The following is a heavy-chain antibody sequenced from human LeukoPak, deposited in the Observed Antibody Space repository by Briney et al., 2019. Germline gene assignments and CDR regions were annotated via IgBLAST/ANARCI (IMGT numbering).Heavy chain of an antibody. CDR3: ARDRSSWYDPLFDC. Sequence: PSETLSLTCTVSGGSISSYYWSWIRQPAGKGLEWIGRIYTSGSTNYNPSLKSRVTMSVDTSKNQFSLKLSSVTAADTAVYYCARDRSSWYDPLFDCWGQGTLVTVSS. J-gene: IGHJ4*02. D-gene: IGHD6-13*01. CDR2: IYTSGST. CDR1: GGSISSYY. V-gene: IGHV4-4*07.